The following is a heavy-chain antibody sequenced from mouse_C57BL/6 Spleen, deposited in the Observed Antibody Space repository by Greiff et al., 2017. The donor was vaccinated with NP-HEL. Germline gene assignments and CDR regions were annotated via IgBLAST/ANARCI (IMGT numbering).Heavy chain of an antibody. CDR1: GFNIKNTY. J-gene: IGHJ4*01. V-gene: IGHV14-3*01. D-gene: IGHD2-1*01. CDR3: ARYEDDYGNYYDAMDV. Sequence: EVQLQQSVAELVRPGASVKLSCTASGFNIKNTYMHWVKQRPEQGLEWIGRIDPANGNTKYAPKFQGKANITADTSSNTAYLQLSSLTSVDTAIYYCARYEDDYGNYYDAMDVWGQGTSVTVSS. CDR2: IDPANGNT.